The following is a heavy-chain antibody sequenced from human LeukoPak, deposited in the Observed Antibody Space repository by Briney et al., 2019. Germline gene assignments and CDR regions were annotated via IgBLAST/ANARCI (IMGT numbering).Heavy chain of an antibody. V-gene: IGHV1-46*01. Sequence: ASVKVSCKASGYTFTSYYMHWVRQAPGQGLEWMGIINPSGGSTSYAQKFQGRVTMTRDTSTSTVYMELSSLRSEDTALYYCSKDTSLVGTTLYFDCWGQGTLVAVSS. CDR2: INPSGGST. CDR1: GYTFTSYY. D-gene: IGHD1-26*01. CDR3: SKDTSLVGTTLYFDC. J-gene: IGHJ4*02.